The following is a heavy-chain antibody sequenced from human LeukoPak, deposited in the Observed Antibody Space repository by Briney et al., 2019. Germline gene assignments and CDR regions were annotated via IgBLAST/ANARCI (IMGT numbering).Heavy chain of an antibody. CDR1: GFTFTSYY. CDR3: ARDASYCGADCYSPYYYYYYMDV. J-gene: IGHJ6*03. Sequence: ASVKVSCKASGFTFTSYYMHWVRQAPGQGLECMGIINPRGGITSYAQKFQGRLTMTRDTSTSTVYMELSSLRSEDTAVYYCARDASYCGADCYSPYYYYYYMDVWGKGTTVTISS. CDR2: INPRGGIT. D-gene: IGHD2-21*02. V-gene: IGHV1-46*01.